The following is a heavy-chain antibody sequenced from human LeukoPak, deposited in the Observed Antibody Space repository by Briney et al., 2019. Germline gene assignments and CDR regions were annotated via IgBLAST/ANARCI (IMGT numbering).Heavy chain of an antibody. Sequence: PGRSLRLSCAASGFTFSRYGMSWVRQAPGKGLEWVSAISGSGGSTYYADSVKGRFTISRDNAKNSLYLQMNSLRAEDTAVYYCAREVLAVAGPIDYWGQGTLVTVSS. CDR2: ISGSGGST. CDR1: GFTFSRYG. V-gene: IGHV3-23*01. D-gene: IGHD6-19*01. J-gene: IGHJ4*02. CDR3: AREVLAVAGPIDY.